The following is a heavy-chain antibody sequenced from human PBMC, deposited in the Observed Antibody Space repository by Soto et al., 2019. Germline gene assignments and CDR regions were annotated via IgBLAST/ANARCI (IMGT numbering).Heavy chain of an antibody. V-gene: IGHV1-18*04. J-gene: IGHJ4*02. CDR1: GYTFTTYG. D-gene: IGHD2-8*01. Sequence: ASVKVSCKASGYTFTTYGITWVRQAPGQGLEWMGWISAYNGNTNFAQNLQDRVTLTTDTSTSTAYMELRSLRSDDTAVYYCARARGYCTNGICSPFDYWGQGTLATVSS. CDR3: ARARGYCTNGICSPFDY. CDR2: ISAYNGNT.